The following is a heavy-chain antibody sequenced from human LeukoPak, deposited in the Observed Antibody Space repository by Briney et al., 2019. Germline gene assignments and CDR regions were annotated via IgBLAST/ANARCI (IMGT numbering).Heavy chain of an antibody. J-gene: IGHJ5*02. V-gene: IGHV1-69*04. CDR2: IIPILGIA. Sequence: ASVKVSCKASGGTFSSYAISWVRQAPGQGLEWMGRIIPILGIANYAQKFQGRVTITADKSTSTAYMELSSLRSEDTAVYYCAREVYSSGSGFDPWGQGTLVTVSS. CDR1: GGTFSSYA. D-gene: IGHD6-19*01. CDR3: AREVYSSGSGFDP.